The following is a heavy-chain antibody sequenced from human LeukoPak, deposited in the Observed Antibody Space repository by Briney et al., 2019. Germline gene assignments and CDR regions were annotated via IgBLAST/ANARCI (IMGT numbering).Heavy chain of an antibody. D-gene: IGHD6-25*01. CDR1: AFTFSTYG. Sequence: PGGSLRLSCAASAFTFSTYGMHWVRQAPGKGLEWVAFIRFDGSDAYYADSVKGRLTISRDNSKNTLYLQMNSLRAEDTAVYYCAAARHAPYYYYYMDVWGKGTTVTVSS. CDR2: IRFDGSDA. CDR3: AAARHAPYYYYYMDV. J-gene: IGHJ6*03. V-gene: IGHV3-30*02.